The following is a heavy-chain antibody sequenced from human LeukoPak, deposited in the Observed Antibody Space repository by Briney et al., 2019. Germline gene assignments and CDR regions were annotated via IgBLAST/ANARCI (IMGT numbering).Heavy chain of an antibody. Sequence: ASVKVSCKASGYTFTSYGISWVRQAPGQGLEWMGWISAYNGNTNYAQKLQGRVTMTTDTSTSTAYMELRSLRSDDTAVYYCARDAITIFGVVTQTFDYWGQGTLVTVSS. D-gene: IGHD3-3*01. CDR1: GYTFTSYG. CDR3: ARDAITIFGVVTQTFDY. J-gene: IGHJ4*02. V-gene: IGHV1-18*01. CDR2: ISAYNGNT.